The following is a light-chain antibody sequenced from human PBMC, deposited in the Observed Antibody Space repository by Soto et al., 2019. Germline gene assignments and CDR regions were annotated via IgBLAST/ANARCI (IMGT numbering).Light chain of an antibody. Sequence: EIVLTQSPGTLSLSPVERATLSCRASQSVSSSYLAWYQQKPGQAPRLIIYDASARATGIPDRFSGSGSGTDFTLTISRLEHEDFGVYYCQQYGSSPITFGGGTKVEIK. V-gene: IGKV3-20*01. CDR1: QSVSSSY. CDR3: QQYGSSPIT. J-gene: IGKJ4*01. CDR2: DAS.